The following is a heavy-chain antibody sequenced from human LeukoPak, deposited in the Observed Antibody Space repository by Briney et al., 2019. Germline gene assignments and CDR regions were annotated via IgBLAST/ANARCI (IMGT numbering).Heavy chain of an antibody. Sequence: GGSLRLSCAASGFTVSSNYMSWVRQAPGKGLEWVSVIYSGGSTYYADSVKGRFTISRDNSKNTLYLQMNSLRAEDTAVYYCARAPTVLVGYCSSSSCQADYWGQGTLVTVSS. CDR2: IYSGGST. V-gene: IGHV3-66*01. CDR1: GFTVSSNY. J-gene: IGHJ4*02. D-gene: IGHD2-2*01. CDR3: ARAPTVLVGYCSSSSCQADY.